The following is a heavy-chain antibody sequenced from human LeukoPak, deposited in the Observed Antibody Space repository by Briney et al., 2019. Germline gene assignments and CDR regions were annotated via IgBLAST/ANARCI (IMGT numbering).Heavy chain of an antibody. Sequence: PGGSLRLSCAASGFTFSNAWMSWVRQAPGKGLEWVGRIKTKTDGGTTDYAAPVNGRFTISRDDSKNTLYLPMNSLKTEDTGVYYCIIDSNTGWSGYCGQGTLVTVSS. J-gene: IGHJ4*02. CDR3: IIDSNTGWSGY. CDR2: IKTKTDGGTT. D-gene: IGHD6-19*01. V-gene: IGHV3-15*01. CDR1: GFTFSNAW.